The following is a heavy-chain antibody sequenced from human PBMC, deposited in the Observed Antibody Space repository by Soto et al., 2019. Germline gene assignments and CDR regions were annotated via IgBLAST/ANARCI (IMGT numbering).Heavy chain of an antibody. V-gene: IGHV4-4*07. CDR3: ARDAFYFDTSGPYFCDY. D-gene: IGHD3-22*01. CDR1: GGSISRYY. J-gene: IGHJ4*02. Sequence: PSETLSLTCTVAGGSISRYYWSWIRQPAGKGLEWIGRIYSSGDTYYNPSLKSRVTRSVDTFKNQFSLKLSSVTAADTAVYYCARDAFYFDTSGPYFCDYWGRGTLVTVSS. CDR2: IYSSGDT.